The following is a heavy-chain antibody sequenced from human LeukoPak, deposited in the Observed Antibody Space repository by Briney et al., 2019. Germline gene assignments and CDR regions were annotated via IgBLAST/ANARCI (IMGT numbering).Heavy chain of an antibody. Sequence: GGSLRLSCAASGFIFSSYGMHWVRQAPGKGLEWVAVISYDGSNKYYADSVKGRFSISRDNSKNTLYLQMNSLRAEDTAAYYCARSGLNRFDYWGQGTLVTVSS. J-gene: IGHJ4*02. D-gene: IGHD2-15*01. CDR2: ISYDGSNK. CDR1: GFIFSSYG. CDR3: ARSGLNRFDY. V-gene: IGHV3-30*12.